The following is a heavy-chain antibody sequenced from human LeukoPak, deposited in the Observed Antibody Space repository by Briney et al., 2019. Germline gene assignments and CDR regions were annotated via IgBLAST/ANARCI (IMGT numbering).Heavy chain of an antibody. D-gene: IGHD2-8*02. CDR3: ARDCGAAITGPRFDL. CDR2: IRPDGSGE. V-gene: IGHV3-7*03. Sequence: PGGSLRLSCAASGFTFSTYWMSWVRQEPGKRLEWVAMIRPDGSGEYYVDSVKGRFTISRDNVNYSLYLQMSSLTAEDTAVYYCARDCGAAITGPRFDLWGQGARVTVSS. J-gene: IGHJ4*02. CDR1: GFTFSTYW.